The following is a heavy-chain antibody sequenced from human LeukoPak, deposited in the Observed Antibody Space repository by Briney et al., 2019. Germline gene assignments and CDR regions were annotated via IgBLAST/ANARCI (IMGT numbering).Heavy chain of an antibody. CDR3: AKKNSYGSGAGDPLDV. V-gene: IGHV3-30*18. D-gene: IGHD3-10*01. Sequence: EGSLRLSCAASGFSFSNFGMHWVCQAPGKGLEWVAVISHDGSLKYYLDSVKGRFTISRDNSKNTLYLQMDSLRVEDTAVYYCAKKNSYGSGAGDPLDVWGHGTLVTVSS. J-gene: IGHJ3*01. CDR2: ISHDGSLK. CDR1: GFSFSNFG.